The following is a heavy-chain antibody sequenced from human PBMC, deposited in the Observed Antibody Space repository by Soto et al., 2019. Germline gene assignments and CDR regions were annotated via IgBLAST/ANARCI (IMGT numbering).Heavy chain of an antibody. J-gene: IGHJ4*02. D-gene: IGHD4-4*01. Sequence: GSLRLSCEASGFTFSGYCMSWVRQAPGKGLEWVADIKHDGSLQYYVDSVKGRFTISRDNAKKLLYLQMNGLRAEDTALYYCARAPYSNAWYRFDLWGQGTLVTVSS. V-gene: IGHV3-7*03. CDR3: ARAPYSNAWYRFDL. CDR1: GFTFSGYC. CDR2: IKHDGSLQ.